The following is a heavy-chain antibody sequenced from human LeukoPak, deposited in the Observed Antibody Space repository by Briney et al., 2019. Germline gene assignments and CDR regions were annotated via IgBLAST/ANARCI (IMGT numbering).Heavy chain of an antibody. CDR3: ARDLSSTSNWELDY. D-gene: IGHD7-27*01. CDR2: INSNTGGT. CDR1: GYTFIHYF. Sequence: ATEKVSSKASGYTFIHYFVHWVRQAPGQGLEWMGRINSNTGGTEYTQKFQGRVAMTRDTSITTVYMELSSLTSDDSAVYYCARDLSSTSNWELDYWGQGTLVTVSS. V-gene: IGHV1-2*06. J-gene: IGHJ4*02.